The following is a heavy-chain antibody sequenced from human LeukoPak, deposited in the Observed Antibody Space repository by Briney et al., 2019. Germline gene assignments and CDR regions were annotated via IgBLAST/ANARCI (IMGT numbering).Heavy chain of an antibody. CDR1: GGSISSSY. CDR2: IYFSGST. Sequence: PSETLSLTCTVSGGSISSSYWSWIRQPPGKGLEYIVYIYFSGSTNYNPSLKSRVTISVDTSKNHFSLNRSSVTAADTAVYYCARGTGSHSTKLDYWGQGTLVTVSS. V-gene: IGHV4-59*01. CDR3: ARGTGSHSTKLDY. J-gene: IGHJ4*02. D-gene: IGHD3-10*01.